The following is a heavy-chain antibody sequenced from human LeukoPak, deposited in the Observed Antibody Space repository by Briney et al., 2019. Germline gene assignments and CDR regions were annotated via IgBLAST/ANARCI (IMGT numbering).Heavy chain of an antibody. V-gene: IGHV4-59*01. CDR2: IYCSGST. D-gene: IGHD1-26*01. CDR1: GGSISSYH. J-gene: IGHJ3*02. CDR3: ARYIVSYPHDAFDI. Sequence: SETLSLTCTVSGGSISSYHWSCIRQPPGKGLEWIGYIYCSGSTSYNPSLKSRVTISVDTSKKQFSLKLSSVTGADTAFYYCARYIVSYPHDAFDIWGQGTMVTVSS.